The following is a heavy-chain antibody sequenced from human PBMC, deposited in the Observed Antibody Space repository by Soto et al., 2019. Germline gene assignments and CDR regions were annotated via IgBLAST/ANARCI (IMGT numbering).Heavy chain of an antibody. D-gene: IGHD4-17*01. CDR2: IYWDDDK. Sequence: QITLKESGPTLVKPTQTLTLTCTFSGFSLSTSGVGVGWIRQPPGKALEWLALIYWDDDKRYSPSLKSRLTITKDTSKNQVVLTMTNMDPVDTATYYCAHSVVTTVTTRAYYFDYWGQGTLVTVSS. CDR3: AHSVVTTVTTRAYYFDY. J-gene: IGHJ4*02. V-gene: IGHV2-5*02. CDR1: GFSLSTSGVG.